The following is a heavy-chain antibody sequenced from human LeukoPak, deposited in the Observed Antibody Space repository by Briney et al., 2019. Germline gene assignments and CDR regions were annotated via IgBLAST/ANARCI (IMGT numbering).Heavy chain of an antibody. CDR2: INPNTGVT. CDR1: GYTFTGYH. J-gene: IGHJ6*02. D-gene: IGHD4-17*01. CDR3: ARDRTTVSTGYYGMYV. Sequence: ASVKVSCKDCGYTFTGYHMHWGRQAPGQGLEWMGWINPNTGVTNYAQKFQGRVTLTRDTSIITAYMELTRLRSDDTAMYYCARDRTTVSTGYYGMYVWGQGTTLTVSS. V-gene: IGHV1-2*02.